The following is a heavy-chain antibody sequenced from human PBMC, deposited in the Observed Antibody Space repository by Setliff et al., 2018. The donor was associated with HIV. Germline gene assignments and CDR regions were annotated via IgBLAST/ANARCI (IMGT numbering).Heavy chain of an antibody. J-gene: IGHJ6*02. Sequence: SETLSLTCSVSGGSIRQPPGKGLEWIGSIYFSGRTHYNPSLKSRVTISVDTSTNQLSLKLSSVTAADTAVYYCARRGVPAARNYYYYAMDVWGQGTTVTVSS. CDR1: GGSI. D-gene: IGHD2-2*01. CDR3: ARRGVPAARNYYYYAMDV. CDR2: IYFSGRT. V-gene: IGHV4-39*01.